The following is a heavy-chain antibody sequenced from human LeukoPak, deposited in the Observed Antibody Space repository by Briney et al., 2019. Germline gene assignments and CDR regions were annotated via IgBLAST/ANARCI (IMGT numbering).Heavy chain of an antibody. V-gene: IGHV3-30*03. CDR3: ARYYGSGRGYYGLDV. CDR2: IPYDGSNK. Sequence: TGGSLRLSCAASGFTVSSNYMSWVRQAPGKGLEWITLIPYDGSNKYYADSVKGRFTISRDNSKNTLYLQMNSLRAEDTAVYYCARYYGSGRGYYGLDVWGQGTTVTVFS. D-gene: IGHD3-10*01. J-gene: IGHJ6*02. CDR1: GFTVSSNY.